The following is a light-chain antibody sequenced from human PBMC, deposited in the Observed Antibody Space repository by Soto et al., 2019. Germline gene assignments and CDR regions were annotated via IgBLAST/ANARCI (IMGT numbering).Light chain of an antibody. J-gene: IGLJ1*01. CDR3: SSYTSSSTPFV. Sequence: QSALTQPASVSGSPGQSITISCTGTSSDVGGYNYVSWYQQHPDKAPKLMIYEVSNRPSGVSNRFSGSKSGNTASLTISGLQAEDEADYYRSSYTSSSTPFVFGTGTKVTVL. CDR2: EVS. V-gene: IGLV2-14*01. CDR1: SSDVGGYNY.